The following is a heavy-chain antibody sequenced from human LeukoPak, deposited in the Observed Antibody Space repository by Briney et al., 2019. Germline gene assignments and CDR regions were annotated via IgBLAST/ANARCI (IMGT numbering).Heavy chain of an antibody. J-gene: IGHJ4*02. CDR2: ISNPSTTI. D-gene: IGHD3-3*01. Sequence: GGSLRLSCAASGFTFSSYGMSWVRQAPGKGLEWLSYISNPSTTIYYADSVKGRFTISRDNARNSLYLQMNSLRAEDTAIYCCARESEYDFWTGSYFDYWGQGTLVTVSS. V-gene: IGHV3-48*04. CDR3: ARESEYDFWTGSYFDY. CDR1: GFTFSSYG.